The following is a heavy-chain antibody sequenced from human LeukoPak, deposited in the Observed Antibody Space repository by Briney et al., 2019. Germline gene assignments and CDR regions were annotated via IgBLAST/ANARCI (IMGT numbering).Heavy chain of an antibody. J-gene: IGHJ6*02. Sequence: GGSLRLSCAASGFTFSSYAMSWVRQAPGKGLEWVSAISGSGGSTYYADSVKGRFTISRDNSKNTLYLQKNSLRAEDTAVYYCAKRGPSGYSYGYYGMDVWGQGTTVTVSS. CDR2: ISGSGGST. D-gene: IGHD5-18*01. CDR1: GFTFSSYA. V-gene: IGHV3-23*01. CDR3: AKRGPSGYSYGYYGMDV.